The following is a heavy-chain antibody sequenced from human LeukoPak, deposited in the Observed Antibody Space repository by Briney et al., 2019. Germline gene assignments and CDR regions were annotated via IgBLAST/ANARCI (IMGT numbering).Heavy chain of an antibody. CDR3: AREGPASDSSSSGDTFDI. CDR1: GGSISSYY. Sequence: SETLSLTCTVSGGSISSYYWSWIRQPPGKGLEWIGYIYYSGSTNYNPSLKSRVTISVDTSKNQFSLKLSSVTAADTAVYYCAREGPASDSSSSGDTFDIWGQGTMVTVSS. V-gene: IGHV4-59*12. J-gene: IGHJ3*02. CDR2: IYYSGST. D-gene: IGHD6-6*01.